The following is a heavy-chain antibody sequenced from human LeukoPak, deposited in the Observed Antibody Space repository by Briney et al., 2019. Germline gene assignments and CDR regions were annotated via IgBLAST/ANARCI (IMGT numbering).Heavy chain of an antibody. CDR2: ISVSDAST. V-gene: IGHV3-23*01. Sequence: GGSLRLACSASGFTVSSYAMSWVRQTPGKGLEWVSGISVSDASTYYTDSVKGRFTISRDNSKNTLYLPMNSLRAEDTAVYYCAKDVAYYFGSGSNPNWFDPWGQGTLVTVSS. CDR1: GFTVSSYA. D-gene: IGHD3-10*01. J-gene: IGHJ5*02. CDR3: AKDVAYYFGSGSNPNWFDP.